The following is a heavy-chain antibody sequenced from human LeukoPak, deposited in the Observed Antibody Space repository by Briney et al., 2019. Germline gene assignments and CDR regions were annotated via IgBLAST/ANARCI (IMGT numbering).Heavy chain of an antibody. J-gene: IGHJ4*02. Sequence: SETLSLTCTVSGGSISSYYWSWIRQPPGKGLEGIGETNQSGRTNYNPSLKSRVTMSLDTSKNQFSLKLSSVPAADTAVYYCARKSATLSSPLRDWGQGTLVTVSS. D-gene: IGHD2-15*01. CDR2: TNQSGRT. CDR1: GGSISSYY. CDR3: ARKSATLSSPLRD. V-gene: IGHV4-34*01.